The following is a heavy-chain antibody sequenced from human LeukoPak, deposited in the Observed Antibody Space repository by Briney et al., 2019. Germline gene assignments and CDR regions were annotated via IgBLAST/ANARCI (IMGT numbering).Heavy chain of an antibody. J-gene: IGHJ4*02. V-gene: IGHV3-30*18. Sequence: PGGSLRLSCAPSGFTFSRHGMHWVRQAPGKGLEWVAIISNDGSRKYYAHSVEGRFTISRDNSKNTLYLQMNSLRAEDTAVYYCAKGPSGYLPDYWGQGTLVTVSS. CDR2: ISNDGSRK. CDR3: AKGPSGYLPDY. D-gene: IGHD3-3*01. CDR1: GFTFSRHG.